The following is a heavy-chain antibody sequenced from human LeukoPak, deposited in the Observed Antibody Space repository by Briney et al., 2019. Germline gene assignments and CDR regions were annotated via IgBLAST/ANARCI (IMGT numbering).Heavy chain of an antibody. J-gene: IGHJ4*02. V-gene: IGHV3-30*18. D-gene: IGHD3-10*01. CDR1: GFTFSSYD. CDR2: ISYDGSNK. Sequence: GGSLRLSCAASGFTFSSYDMHWVRRAPGKGLEWVTVISYDGSNKYSADSVKGRFTISRDNSKNTLYLQMNSLRAEDTAVYYCAKVSTRGDYWGQGTLVTVSS. CDR3: AKVSTRGDY.